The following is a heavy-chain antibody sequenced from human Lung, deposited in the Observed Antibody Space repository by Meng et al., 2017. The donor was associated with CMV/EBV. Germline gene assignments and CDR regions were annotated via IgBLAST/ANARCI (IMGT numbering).Heavy chain of an antibody. CDR2: ISGSGGST. CDR1: GFTFSSYA. V-gene: IGHV3-23*01. CDR3: AKDDKPTKYIVVVPAAGDD. Sequence: GEXXTISCAASGFTFSSYAMSWVRQAPGKGLEWVSAISGSGGSTYYADSVKGRFTISRDNSKNTLYLQMNSLRAEDTAVYYCAKDDKPTKYIVVVPAAGDDXGQGXLVTVSS. D-gene: IGHD2-2*01. J-gene: IGHJ4*02.